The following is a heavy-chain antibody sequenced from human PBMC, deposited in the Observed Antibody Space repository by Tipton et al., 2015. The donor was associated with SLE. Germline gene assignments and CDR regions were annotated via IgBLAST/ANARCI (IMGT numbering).Heavy chain of an antibody. V-gene: IGHV3-48*03. D-gene: IGHD3-3*01. Sequence: SLRLSCAASGFTFSSYEMNWVRQAPGKGLEWVSYISSSGSTIYYADSVKGRFTISRDNAKNSLYLQMNSLRAEDTAVYYCAKVFGVVITNYYMDVWGKGTTVTVSS. J-gene: IGHJ6*03. CDR3: AKVFGVVITNYYMDV. CDR2: ISSSGSTI. CDR1: GFTFSSYE.